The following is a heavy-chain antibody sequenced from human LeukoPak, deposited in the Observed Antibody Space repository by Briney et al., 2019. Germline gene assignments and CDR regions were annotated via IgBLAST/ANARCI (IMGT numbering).Heavy chain of an antibody. J-gene: IGHJ4*02. D-gene: IGHD6-19*01. CDR2: ISYDGSNK. Sequence: GGSLRLSCAASGFTFSSYAMHWVRQAPGKGLEWAAVISYDGSNKYYTDSVKGRFTISRDNSKNTLYLQMSSLRAEDRAVYYCARDSDSSGWYEGMEYWGQGTLVTVSS. CDR3: ARDSDSSGWYEGMEY. V-gene: IGHV3-30-3*01. CDR1: GFTFSSYA.